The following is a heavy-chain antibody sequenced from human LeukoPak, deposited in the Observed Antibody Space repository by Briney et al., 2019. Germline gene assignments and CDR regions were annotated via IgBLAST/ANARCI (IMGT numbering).Heavy chain of an antibody. CDR2: IYYSGNT. CDR1: GGSISSSSYY. D-gene: IGHD1-26*01. Sequence: PSETLSLTCTVSGGSISSSSYYWGWIRQPPGKGLEWIGNIYYSGNTYFNPSLTSRITISVDTSKNQFSLKLSSVTAADTAVYYCASNQGMGAYFDSWGQGTLVTVSS. CDR3: ASNQGMGAYFDS. V-gene: IGHV4-39*07. J-gene: IGHJ4*02.